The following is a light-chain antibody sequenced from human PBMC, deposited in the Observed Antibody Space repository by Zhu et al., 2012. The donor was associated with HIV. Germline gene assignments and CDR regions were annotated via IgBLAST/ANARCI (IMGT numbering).Light chain of an antibody. CDR3: QQYDQWPPLT. J-gene: IGKJ4*01. V-gene: IGKV3-15*01. Sequence: VLTQSPGTLSLSPGETATLSCRARQSVTTKKLAWYQQKPGQAPRLLISGAFTRATGIPARFSGSGSGTDFTLTISSVQSEDFALYYCQQYDQWPPLTFGGGTKVELK. CDR2: GAF. CDR1: QSVTTK.